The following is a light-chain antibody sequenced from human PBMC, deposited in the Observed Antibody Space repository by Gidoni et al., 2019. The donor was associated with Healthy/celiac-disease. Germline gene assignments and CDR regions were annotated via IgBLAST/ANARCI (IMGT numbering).Light chain of an antibody. CDR1: QSVSSSY. V-gene: IGKV3-20*01. J-gene: IGKJ1*01. Sequence: EIVLTQSPGTLSLSPGERDTLSCRASQSVSSSYLAWYQQKPGQAPRLLIYGASSRATGIPDRFSGSGAGTDFTLTISRLEPEDFAVYYCQQYGSSPWTFGQXTKVEIK. CDR3: QQYGSSPWT. CDR2: GAS.